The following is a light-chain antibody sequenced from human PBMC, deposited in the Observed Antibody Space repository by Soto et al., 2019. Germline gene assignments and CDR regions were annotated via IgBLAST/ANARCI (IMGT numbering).Light chain of an antibody. J-gene: IGKJ1*01. Sequence: IQLTQSPSSLSASVGDRLTITCPASQGISSYLAWYQQKPGKAPKLLIYAASTLQSGVPSRFSGSGSGTDFTLSISSLQQEEFATYYCQQLKSYSTFGQGTKVEIK. CDR1: QGISSY. CDR3: QQLKSYST. CDR2: AAS. V-gene: IGKV1-9*01.